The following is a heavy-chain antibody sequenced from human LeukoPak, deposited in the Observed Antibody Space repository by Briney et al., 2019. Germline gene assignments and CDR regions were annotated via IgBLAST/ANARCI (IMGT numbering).Heavy chain of an antibody. Sequence: GASLQISCQGSGFSFTSYWIGWARQLRGKGLEWMGIIYPGDSDNRYSPSFQGQVTISADKSISTAYLQWSSLKASDTAMYYCARSNFVGATGYWGQGTLVTVSS. CDR1: GFSFTSYW. CDR3: ARSNFVGATGY. J-gene: IGHJ4*02. V-gene: IGHV5-51*01. D-gene: IGHD1-26*01. CDR2: IYPGDSDN.